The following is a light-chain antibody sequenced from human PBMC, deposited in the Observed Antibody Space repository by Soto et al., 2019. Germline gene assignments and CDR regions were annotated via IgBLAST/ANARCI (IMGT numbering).Light chain of an antibody. CDR3: GTCDSSLSAGVV. CDR1: SSNIGNND. CDR2: DNN. V-gene: IGLV1-51*01. J-gene: IGLJ2*01. Sequence: QSVLTQPPSVSAAPGQKVTISSSGSSSNIGNNDVSWYQQLPGTAPKLLIYDNNKRPSGIPDRFSGSKSGTSATLGITGLQTGDEADYDCGTCDSSLSAGVVFCGGTKLAVL.